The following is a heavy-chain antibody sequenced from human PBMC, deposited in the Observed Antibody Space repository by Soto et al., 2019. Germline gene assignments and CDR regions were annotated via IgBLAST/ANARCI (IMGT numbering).Heavy chain of an antibody. CDR3: ARDDCSGGSCLGY. V-gene: IGHV3-21*01. D-gene: IGHD2-15*01. CDR2: ISSSSSYI. Sequence: GALRLSCAASGFTFSRYSMNWVRQAPGKGLEWVSSISSSSSYIYYADSVKGRFTISRDNAKNSLYLQMNSLRAEDTAVYCCARDDCSGGSCLGYWGQGTLVTVSS. CDR1: GFTFSRYS. J-gene: IGHJ4*02.